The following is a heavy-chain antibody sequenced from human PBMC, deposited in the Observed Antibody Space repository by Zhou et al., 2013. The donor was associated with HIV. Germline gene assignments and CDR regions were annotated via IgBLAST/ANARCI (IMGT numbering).Heavy chain of an antibody. V-gene: IGHV1-69*04. CDR3: ATQRSDYSGYAPLDY. J-gene: IGHJ4*02. CDR2: IIPIVAIG. CDR1: GGTFSSYS. Sequence: QVQLVQSGAEVKKPGSSVKVSCKASGGTFSSYSISWVRQAPGQGLEWVGRIIPIVAIGNFAQKFQGRVTITADKSTNTAYMELSRLRSEDTAVYYCATQRSDYSGYAPLDYWGQGTLVTVSS. D-gene: IGHD5-12*01.